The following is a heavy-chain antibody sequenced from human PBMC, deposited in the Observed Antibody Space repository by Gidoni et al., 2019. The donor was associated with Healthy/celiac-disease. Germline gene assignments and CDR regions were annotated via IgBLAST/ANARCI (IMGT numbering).Heavy chain of an antibody. CDR3: AKAAQWLVLENWFDP. CDR1: GFTFSSYA. CDR2: ISGSGGST. V-gene: IGHV3-23*01. J-gene: IGHJ5*02. Sequence: EVQLLESGGGLVQPGGSLRLSCAASGFTFSSYAMSWVRQAPGKGLGWGSAISGSGGSTYYADSVKGRFTISRDNSKNTLYLQMNSLRAEDTAVYYCAKAAQWLVLENWFDPWGQGTLVTVSS. D-gene: IGHD6-19*01.